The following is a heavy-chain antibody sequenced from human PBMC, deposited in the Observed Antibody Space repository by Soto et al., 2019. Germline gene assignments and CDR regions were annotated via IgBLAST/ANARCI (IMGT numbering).Heavy chain of an antibody. CDR3: VREDGVVGASSAFDS. V-gene: IGHV3-21*01. J-gene: IGHJ4*02. CDR2: INGRSNYK. Sequence: GGSLRLSCVASGFSLTTYTMNCVRQSALTGLEWVSSINGRSNYKYYSDSVKGRFTVSRDNAQNSLFLQMSRLGPEDTAVYYCVREDGVVGASSAFDSWGQGTLVTVSS. D-gene: IGHD1-26*01. CDR1: GFSLTTYT.